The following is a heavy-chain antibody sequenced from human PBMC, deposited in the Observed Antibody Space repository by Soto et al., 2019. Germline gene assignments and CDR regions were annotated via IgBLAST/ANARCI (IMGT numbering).Heavy chain of an antibody. Sequence: ASEKVSCKSSGYTCTSYGISCVRQAPGQGHEKIGWISAYNGNTNYEQKLQGKVTMTTDTSTNTAYMELRSLRSDDTAVYYCASAFIIYSGSYQGSGYYGMDVWGQGTTVTVSS. CDR3: ASAFIIYSGSYQGSGYYGMDV. CDR2: ISAYNGNT. CDR1: GYTCTSYG. J-gene: IGHJ6*02. D-gene: IGHD1-26*01. V-gene: IGHV1-18*01.